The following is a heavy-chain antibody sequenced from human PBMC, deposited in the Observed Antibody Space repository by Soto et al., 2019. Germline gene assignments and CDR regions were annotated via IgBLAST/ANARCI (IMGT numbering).Heavy chain of an antibody. D-gene: IGHD3-10*01. J-gene: IGHJ4*02. Sequence: QVQLVEPGGGVVQPGRSLRLSCAASGFTFSSYAMQWVRQAPGKGLEWVAVISYDGSNKYYADSVKGRFTISRDTSKNTLYLQMNSLRAEDTAVYYCARPDYGSGSYPDYWGQGTLVTVSS. V-gene: IGHV3-30-3*01. CDR1: GFTFSSYA. CDR3: ARPDYGSGSYPDY. CDR2: ISYDGSNK.